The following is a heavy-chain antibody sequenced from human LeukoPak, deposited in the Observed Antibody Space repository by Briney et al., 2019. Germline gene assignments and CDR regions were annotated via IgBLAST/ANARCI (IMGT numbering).Heavy chain of an antibody. Sequence: SETLSLTCAVHGGSFSGYYWSWIRQPPGKGLEWIGEINHSGSTNYNPSLKSRVTISVDTSKNQFSLKLSSVTAADTAVYYCASQGDGGNITFDYWGQGTLVTVSS. D-gene: IGHD2-15*01. V-gene: IGHV4-34*01. CDR1: GGSFSGYY. CDR3: ASQGDGGNITFDY. J-gene: IGHJ4*02. CDR2: INHSGST.